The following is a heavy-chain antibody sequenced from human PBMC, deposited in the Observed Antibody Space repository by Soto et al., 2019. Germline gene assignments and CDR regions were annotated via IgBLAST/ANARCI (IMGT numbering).Heavy chain of an antibody. D-gene: IGHD3-22*01. CDR3: ARLDSSAPDSEY. J-gene: IGHJ4*02. V-gene: IGHV1-18*01. CDR1: GYTFTSYG. Sequence: QVQLVQSGAEVKKPGASVKVSCKASGYTFTSYGISWVRQAPGQGLEWMGWISAYNGNTNYAQKRQGXVXXXTXXSTSTAYMELRSLRSDDTAVYFCARLDSSAPDSEYWGQGTLVTVSS. CDR2: ISAYNGNT.